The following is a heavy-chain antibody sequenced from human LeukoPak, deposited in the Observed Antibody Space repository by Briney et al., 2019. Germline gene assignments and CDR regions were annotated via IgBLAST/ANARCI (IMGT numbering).Heavy chain of an antibody. V-gene: IGHV1-24*01. Sequence: ASVNVSCKGSGYILTELSMHWVRQAPGKGLEWMGGFDPEEGETIYALKSQGRVTMTEDTTIHRACFDLRSLRSEDTAVYYCATYNNSSGSYHNWFDPWGQGTLVTVSS. D-gene: IGHD3-10*01. CDR1: GYILTELS. J-gene: IGHJ5*02. CDR2: FDPEEGET. CDR3: ATYNNSSGSYHNWFDP.